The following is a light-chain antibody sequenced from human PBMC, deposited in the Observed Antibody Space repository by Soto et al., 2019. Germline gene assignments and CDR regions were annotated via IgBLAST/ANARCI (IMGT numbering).Light chain of an antibody. CDR1: ESLLYYNGYVF. V-gene: IGKV2-28*01. CDR2: LGS. Sequence: DIVMTQSPLSLPVTPGEPASISCSSSESLLYYNGYVFLDWYVKNPGQPPQLLSYLGSNRASAVPERFSGIVAGRDFTLQISRVEAEDVRVYYCMQPRQMPRTFGGGTTVAIK. CDR3: MQPRQMPRT. J-gene: IGKJ4*01.